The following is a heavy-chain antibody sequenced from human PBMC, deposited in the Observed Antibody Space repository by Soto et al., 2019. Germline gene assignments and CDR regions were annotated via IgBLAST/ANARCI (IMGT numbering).Heavy chain of an antibody. CDR1: GGSISSGDYY. D-gene: IGHD3-3*01. Sequence: SETLSLTCTVSGGSISSGDYYWSWIRQPPGKGLEWIGYIYYSGSTYYNPSLKSRVTISVDTSKNQFSLKLSSVTAADTAVYYCAREEVGVVIKGFDPWGQGTLVTVSS. V-gene: IGHV4-30-4*01. CDR3: AREEVGVVIKGFDP. CDR2: IYYSGST. J-gene: IGHJ5*02.